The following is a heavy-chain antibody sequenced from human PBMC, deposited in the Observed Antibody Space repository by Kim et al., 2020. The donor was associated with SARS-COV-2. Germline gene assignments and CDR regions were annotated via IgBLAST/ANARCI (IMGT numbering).Heavy chain of an antibody. V-gene: IGHV3-23*01. CDR2: ISGSGGST. D-gene: IGHD2-15*01. Sequence: GGSLRLSCAASGFTFSSYAMSWVRQAPGKGLEWVSAISGSGGSTYYADSVKGRFTISRDNAKNTLYLQMNSLRAEDTAVYYCAKDHWGVWVVVAATPDYWGQGTLVTVSS. CDR1: GFTFSSYA. CDR3: AKDHWGVWVVVAATPDY. J-gene: IGHJ4*02.